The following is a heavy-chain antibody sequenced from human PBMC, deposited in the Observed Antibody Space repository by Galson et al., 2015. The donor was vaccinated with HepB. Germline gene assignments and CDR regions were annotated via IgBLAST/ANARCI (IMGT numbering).Heavy chain of an antibody. J-gene: IGHJ5*02. CDR3: ARDYGHYYKSGALPFHYFDL. V-gene: IGHV3-9*01. CDR1: GFKFDDYA. Sequence: SLRLSCAASGFKFDDYAMHWVRQAPGKGLEWVSHITWNSGSIGYADSVKGRFTVSRDESKNVLYLQMNDLRVEDTAVYYCARDYGHYYKSGALPFHYFDLWGQGILVTVSS. CDR2: ITWNSGSI. D-gene: IGHD3-10*01.